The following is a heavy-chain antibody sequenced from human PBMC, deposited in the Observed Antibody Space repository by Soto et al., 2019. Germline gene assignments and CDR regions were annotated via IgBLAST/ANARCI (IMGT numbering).Heavy chain of an antibody. CDR3: ARTMTTVTLGY. CDR2: IIPIFGTA. CDR1: GGTFSSYA. J-gene: IGHJ4*02. D-gene: IGHD4-4*01. V-gene: IGHV1-69*06. Sequence: QVQLVQSGAEVKKPGSSVKVSYKASGGTFSSYAISWVRQAPGQGLEWMGGIIPIFGTANYAQKFQGRVTITADKSMITAYMELSSLRSEDTALYYCARTMTTVTLGYWGQGTLVTVSS.